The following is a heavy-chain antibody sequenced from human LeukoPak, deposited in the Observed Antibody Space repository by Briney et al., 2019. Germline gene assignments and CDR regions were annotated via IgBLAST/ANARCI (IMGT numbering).Heavy chain of an antibody. Sequence: ASVRVSCKASGYTFTHHGITWVRQARGQGLEWMGWISAYNGDTHYAQNFLGRVTLTTDTSTSTAYMEVRSLRSDDTAVYYCARDPTNTSGRYAYFDYWGQGTLVTVSS. V-gene: IGHV1-18*01. CDR1: GYTFTHHG. CDR2: ISAYNGDT. J-gene: IGHJ4*02. D-gene: IGHD6-19*01. CDR3: ARDPTNTSGRYAYFDY.